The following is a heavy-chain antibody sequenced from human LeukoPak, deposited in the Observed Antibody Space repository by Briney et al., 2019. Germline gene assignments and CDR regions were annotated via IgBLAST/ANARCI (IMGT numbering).Heavy chain of an antibody. CDR3: ARDYDYGFDY. J-gene: IGHJ4*02. Sequence: GGSLRLSRAASGFKFSSYSMNWVRQAPGKGLEWVSYIRSSGSSIKYADSVKGRFIISRDNAKNSLYLQMNSLRDEDTAVYYCARDYDYGFDYWGQGTLVTVSS. CDR2: IRSSGSSI. CDR1: GFKFSSYS. D-gene: IGHD4-17*01. V-gene: IGHV3-48*02.